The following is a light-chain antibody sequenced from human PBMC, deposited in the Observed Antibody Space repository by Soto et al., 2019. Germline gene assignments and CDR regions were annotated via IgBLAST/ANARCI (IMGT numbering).Light chain of an antibody. CDR1: RGISTW. CDR2: DAS. Sequence: DIQMTQSPYVSASVGDRVTITCRASRGISTWLAWYQQKPGKAPRLLNYDASILQGGVPERFSGSGSGTDFTLTITSLQPEDFATYSCQQGYSFPYTFGRGTKLELK. V-gene: IGKV1D-12*01. J-gene: IGKJ2*01. CDR3: QQGYSFPYT.